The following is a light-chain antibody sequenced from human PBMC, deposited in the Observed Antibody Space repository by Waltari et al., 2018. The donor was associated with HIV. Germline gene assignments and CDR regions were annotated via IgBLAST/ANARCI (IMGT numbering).Light chain of an antibody. CDR3: QSADNSGTYV. CDR2: RDI. J-gene: IGLJ1*01. Sequence: SYDLTQPPSVSVSPGQTARIPCSGDTWSNQYSDWYQQKSGQAPVLVIFRDIERPSGIPERFSGSRSGATVTLTISGVQAEDEADYYCQSADNSGTYVFATGTQVTVL. V-gene: IGLV3-25*03. CDR1: TWSNQY.